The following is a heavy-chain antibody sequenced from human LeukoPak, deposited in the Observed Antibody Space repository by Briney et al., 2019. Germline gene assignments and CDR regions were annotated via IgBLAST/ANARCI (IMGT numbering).Heavy chain of an antibody. J-gene: IGHJ4*02. CDR3: ARDSGTYGYDY. D-gene: IGHD2-8*01. CDR1: GCTFYSIN. CDR2: FFSSGNT. V-gene: IGHV4-4*07. Sequence: SETLSLTCTGYGCTFYSINWGRHRQPAGKGLEWIGRFFSSGNTNYNPSFKSRATISVDKSKNQFSLKLTSVTAADTAVYYCARDSGTYGYDYWGQGTLVSVSS.